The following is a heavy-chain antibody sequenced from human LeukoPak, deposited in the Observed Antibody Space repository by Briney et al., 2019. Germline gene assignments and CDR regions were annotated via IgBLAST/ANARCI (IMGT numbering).Heavy chain of an antibody. Sequence: PSETLSLTCGVSGGSISNSHWWSWVRQPPRKGLEWIGEIYHGGSTNFNPSLKSRVTISVDRSNNQFSLRLTSVTAADTAVYYCARGEEHGSGTVHFDYWGQGTLVTVSS. CDR3: ARGEEHGSGTVHFDY. CDR1: GGSISNSHW. CDR2: IYHGGST. D-gene: IGHD3-10*01. J-gene: IGHJ4*02. V-gene: IGHV4-4*02.